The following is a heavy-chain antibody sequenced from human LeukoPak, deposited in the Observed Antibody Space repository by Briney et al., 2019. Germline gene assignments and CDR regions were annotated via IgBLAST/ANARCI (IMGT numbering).Heavy chain of an antibody. D-gene: IGHD3-10*02. Sequence: PGGSLRLSCAASGFTFSIYAMSWVRQAPGKGLEWVSYISSSGSTIYYADSVKGRFTISRDNAKNPLYLQMNSLRAEDTAVYYCAELGITMIGGVWGKGTTVTISS. CDR1: GFTFSIYA. J-gene: IGHJ6*04. CDR2: ISSSGSTI. V-gene: IGHV3-48*03. CDR3: AELGITMIGGV.